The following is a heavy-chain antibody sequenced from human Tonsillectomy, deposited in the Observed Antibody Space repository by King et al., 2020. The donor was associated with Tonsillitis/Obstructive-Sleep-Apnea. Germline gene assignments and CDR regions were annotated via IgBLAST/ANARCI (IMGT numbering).Heavy chain of an antibody. Sequence: VQLQESGPGLIKPSQTLSLTCTVSGGSISNGAYYWSWIRHRPGKVLEWIGYSYSSGTTSYNPSLKSRVSISIDTSKNRFSLSLTSVTAADTAIYYCARDGDGMGNKDHWFDPWGQGTLVTVSS. CDR2: SYSSGTT. V-gene: IGHV4-31*03. CDR3: ARDGDGMGNKDHWFDP. D-gene: IGHD7-27*01. J-gene: IGHJ5*02. CDR1: GGSISNGAYY.